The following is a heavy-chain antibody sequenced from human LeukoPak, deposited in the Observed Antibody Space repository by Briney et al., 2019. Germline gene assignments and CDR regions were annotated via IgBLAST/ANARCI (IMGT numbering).Heavy chain of an antibody. D-gene: IGHD1-1*01. CDR3: ARHERLEYFHH. CDR2: IYYSGST. Sequence: SETLSLTCTVSGNSVNSSDYYWGWIRQPPGKGLEWIGSIYYSGSTYYKPSLKSRVTISVDTSKNQFSLKLTSVTAADTAVYYCARHERLEYFHHWGQGTPVTVSS. V-gene: IGHV4-39*01. CDR1: GNSVNSSDYY. J-gene: IGHJ1*01.